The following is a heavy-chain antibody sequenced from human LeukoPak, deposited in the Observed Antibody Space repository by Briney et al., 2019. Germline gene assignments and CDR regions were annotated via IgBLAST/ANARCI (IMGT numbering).Heavy chain of an antibody. D-gene: IGHD6-19*01. CDR2: ISGSGGST. CDR3: AKVRDSSGWGTLFGY. Sequence: GGSLRLSCAASGFTFSNYAMSWVRQAPGKGLEMVSAISGSGGSTFYPGSVKGRFTISRDNSKNTLYLEMNSLRAEDTAVYYCAKVRDSSGWGTLFGYWGQGTLVTVSS. J-gene: IGHJ4*02. CDR1: GFTFSNYA. V-gene: IGHV3-23*01.